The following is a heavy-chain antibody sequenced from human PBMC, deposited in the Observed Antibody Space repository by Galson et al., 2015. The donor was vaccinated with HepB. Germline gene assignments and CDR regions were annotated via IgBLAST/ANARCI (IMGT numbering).Heavy chain of an antibody. CDR1: GFTVSNSY. D-gene: IGHD1-26*01. CDR2: IYISGNT. V-gene: IGHV3-66*01. J-gene: IGHJ4*02. Sequence: SLRLSCAASGFTVSNSYMTWVRQAPGKGLEWVSVIYISGNTYYADSVKGRFTISRDNSENTLFLQMNSLRADDTAVYYCARNLGRSTDYWGQGTLVTVSS. CDR3: ARNLGRSTDY.